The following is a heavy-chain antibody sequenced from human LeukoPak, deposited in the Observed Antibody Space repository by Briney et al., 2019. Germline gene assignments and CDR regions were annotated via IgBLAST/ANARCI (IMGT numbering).Heavy chain of an antibody. J-gene: IGHJ6*04. D-gene: IGHD3-10*02. V-gene: IGHV3-21*01. CDR1: GFAFISYS. CDR2: ISSSRSCI. CDR3: AELGITMIGGV. Sequence: GGSLLLSCAASGFAFISYSMNWVRQAPGKGLEGVSSISSSRSCIYYADSVKGRFTISRDNAKNALDLQMNSLRAEDTAVYYCAELGITMIGGVWGKGTTVTISS.